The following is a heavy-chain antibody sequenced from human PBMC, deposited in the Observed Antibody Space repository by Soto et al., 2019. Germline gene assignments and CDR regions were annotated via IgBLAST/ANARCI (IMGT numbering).Heavy chain of an antibody. CDR3: AKDIGGGINPDAFDM. V-gene: IGHV3-43*01. CDR2: ISWDGGGT. J-gene: IGHJ3*02. Sequence: GGSLRLSCAASGFTFDDYTMHWVRQAPGKGLEWVSLISWDGGGTYSADSGKGRFTISRDNSKNSLYLQMNSLRTEDTALYYCAKDIGGGINPDAFDMGGQGTMVTVSS. CDR1: GFTFDDYT. D-gene: IGHD3-16*02.